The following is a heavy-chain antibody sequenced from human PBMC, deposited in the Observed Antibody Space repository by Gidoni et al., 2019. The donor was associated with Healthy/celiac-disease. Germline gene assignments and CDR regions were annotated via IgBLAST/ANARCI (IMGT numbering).Heavy chain of an antibody. V-gene: IGHV3-21*01. J-gene: IGHJ4*02. CDR3: ARPQYSSSWPVDY. CDR2: ISSSSSYI. Sequence: EVQLVESGGGLVKPGGSLRLSCAASGFTFSSYSMNWVRQAPGKGLEWVSSISSSSSYIYYADSVKGRFTISRDNAKNSLYLQMNSLRAEDTAVYYCARPQYSSSWPVDYWGQGTLVTVSS. D-gene: IGHD6-13*01. CDR1: GFTFSSYS.